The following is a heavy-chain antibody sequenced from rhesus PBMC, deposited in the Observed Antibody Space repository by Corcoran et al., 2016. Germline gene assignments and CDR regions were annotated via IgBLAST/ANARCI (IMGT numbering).Heavy chain of an antibody. CDR1: GGPIRDFSF. CDR3: ARDSAYGSGCNY. J-gene: IGHJ4*01. D-gene: IGHD2-21*01. V-gene: IGHV4S9*01. CDR2: IYGNSAST. Sequence: QVQLQESCPGLVKPSEPLSLTFAVSGGPIRDFSFLIWIRQPPGKGLEWIGNIYGNSASTYYNPSLKSRVTISKDTSKNQFFLKLSSVTAADTAVYYGARDSAYGSGCNYWGQGVLVTVSS.